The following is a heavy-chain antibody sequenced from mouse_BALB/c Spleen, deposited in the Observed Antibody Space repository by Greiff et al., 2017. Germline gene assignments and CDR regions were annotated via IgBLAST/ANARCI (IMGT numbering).Heavy chain of an antibody. D-gene: IGHD3-1*01. CDR3: ARGTRDRHY. V-gene: IGHV1-4*02. Sequence: QVQLKESAAELARPGASVKMSCKASGYTFTSYTMHWVKQRPGQGLEWIGYINPSSGYTEYNQKFKDKTTLTADKSSSTAYMQLSSLTSEDSAVYYCARGTRDRHYWGQGTTLTVSS. J-gene: IGHJ2*01. CDR1: GYTFTSYT. CDR2: INPSSGYT.